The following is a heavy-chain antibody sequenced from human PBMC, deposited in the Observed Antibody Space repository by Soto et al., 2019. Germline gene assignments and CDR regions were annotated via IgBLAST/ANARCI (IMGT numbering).Heavy chain of an antibody. Sequence: SGRTLVNPTQTLTLTCTFSGFSLSTSGVGVGWIRQPPGKALEWLAVIYWDDDRRYSPSLKSRLTITKDTSKNQVVLTMTNMDPVDTGTYYCAHASISPYYYYGMDVWGQGTTVTVSS. D-gene: IGHD1-20*01. CDR3: AHASISPYYYYGMDV. V-gene: IGHV2-5*02. J-gene: IGHJ6*02. CDR1: GFSLSTSGVG. CDR2: IYWDDDR.